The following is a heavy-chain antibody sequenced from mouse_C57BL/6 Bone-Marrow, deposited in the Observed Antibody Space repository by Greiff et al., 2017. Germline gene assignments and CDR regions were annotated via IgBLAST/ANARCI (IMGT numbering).Heavy chain of an antibody. V-gene: IGHV3-8*01. Sequence: VQLQQSGPGLAKPSQTLSLTCSVTGYSITSDYWNWIRKFPGNKLEYMGYISYSGSTYYNPSLNSRISITRDTSKNQYYLQLNSVTTDDTATYYCARGNYGSYYYAMDYWGQGTSVTVSS. CDR3: ARGNYGSYYYAMDY. CDR2: ISYSGST. J-gene: IGHJ4*01. D-gene: IGHD1-1*01. CDR1: GYSITSDY.